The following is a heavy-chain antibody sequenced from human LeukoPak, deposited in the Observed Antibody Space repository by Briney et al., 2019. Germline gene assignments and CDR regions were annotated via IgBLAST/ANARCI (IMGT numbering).Heavy chain of an antibody. CDR1: GGTFSSYA. Sequence: ASVKVSCKASGGTFSSYAISWVRQAPGQGLEWMGGIIPIFGTANYAQKFQGRVTITADESTSTAYMELSSLRSEDTAVYYCATGYDSSGYYWVYWGQGTLVTVSS. CDR3: ATGYDSSGYYWVY. V-gene: IGHV1-69*13. J-gene: IGHJ4*02. D-gene: IGHD3-22*01. CDR2: IIPIFGTA.